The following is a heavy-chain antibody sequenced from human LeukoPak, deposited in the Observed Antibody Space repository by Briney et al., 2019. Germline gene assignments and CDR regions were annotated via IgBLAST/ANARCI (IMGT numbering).Heavy chain of an antibody. CDR1: GFRFSGFW. J-gene: IGHJ4*02. Sequence: GGSLRLSCAASGFRFSGFWMSWVRQAPGKGPEWVANINQESSEKYYEDSVRGRFTISRDNAENSLPLQMDNLRVEDTAVYFCAREVDRSFGYWGQGNLVIVSS. D-gene: IGHD2-15*01. CDR3: AREVDRSFGY. CDR2: INQESSEK. V-gene: IGHV3-7*01.